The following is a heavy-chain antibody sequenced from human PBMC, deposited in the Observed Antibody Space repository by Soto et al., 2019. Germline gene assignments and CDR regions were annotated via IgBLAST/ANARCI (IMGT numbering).Heavy chain of an antibody. D-gene: IGHD3-9*01. CDR3: ASVLRYFDWFRSTPRNDAFDI. J-gene: IGHJ3*02. V-gene: IGHV3-30-3*01. CDR2: ISYDGSNK. CDR1: GFTFSSYA. Sequence: PGGSLRLSCAASGFTFSSYAMHWVRQAPGKGLEWVEVISYDGSNKYYADSVKGRFTISRDNSKNTLYLQMNSLRAEDTAVYYCASVLRYFDWFRSTPRNDAFDIWGQGTMVTVSS.